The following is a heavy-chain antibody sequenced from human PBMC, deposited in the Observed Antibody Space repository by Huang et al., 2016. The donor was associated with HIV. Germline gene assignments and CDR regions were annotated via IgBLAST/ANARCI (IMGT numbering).Heavy chain of an antibody. CDR3: AKDPHDNGDYSLYQYYYYLDV. Sequence: QVQLVESGGGVVQPGGSLRLSCSASGFTFSRSGMHWVRQARHCVGQAPGKGRELVAVKRSDGTNQVYADSLKGGIIISRDNARNKLFLQVNSLRSEDAGVYYCAKDPHDNGDYSLYQYYYYLDVWGKGTTVTVSS. V-gene: IGHV3-30*02. CDR2: KRSDGTNQ. D-gene: IGHD4-17*01. J-gene: IGHJ6*03. CDR1: GFTFSRSG.